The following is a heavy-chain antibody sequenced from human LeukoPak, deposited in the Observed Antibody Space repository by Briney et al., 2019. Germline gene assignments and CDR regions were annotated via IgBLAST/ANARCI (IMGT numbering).Heavy chain of an antibody. J-gene: IGHJ4*02. CDR2: ISTNSGGT. V-gene: IGHV1-2*02. CDR3: ARNYGGTSKYFDY. CDR1: GYTFTGYY. Sequence: ASVKVSCKASGYTFTGYYIHWVRQAPGQGLEWMGWISTNSGGTNYAQNFQGRVTMTRDTSSSTAYMELSGLRIDDTAVYYCARNYGGTSKYFDYWGQGTLVTVSS. D-gene: IGHD4-23*01.